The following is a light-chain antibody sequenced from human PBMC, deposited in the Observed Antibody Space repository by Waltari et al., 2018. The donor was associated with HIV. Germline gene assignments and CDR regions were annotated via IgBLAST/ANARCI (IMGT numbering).Light chain of an antibody. V-gene: IGKV1-8*01. J-gene: IGKJ3*01. Sequence: AIRMTQSPISLSASIGDKVPITCRASRDVSDSLAWYQKRPGKAPRLLIFGASTLQSGVPSRFSGSRSGPDFTLTIGCLQSEDFATYYCQQYFDFPPTFGPGTKVDF. CDR2: GAS. CDR1: RDVSDS. CDR3: QQYFDFPPT.